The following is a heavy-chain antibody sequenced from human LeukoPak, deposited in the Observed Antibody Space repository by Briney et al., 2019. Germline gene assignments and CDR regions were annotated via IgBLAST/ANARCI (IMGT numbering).Heavy chain of an antibody. CDR3: ARSITMVRGVHRD. Sequence: PSETLSLTCAVYGGSFSGYYWSWIRQPPGKGLEWIGEINHSGSTNYNPSLKSRVTISVDTSKNQSSLKLSSVTAADTAVYYCARSITMVRGVHRDWGQGTLVTVSS. CDR1: GGSFSGYY. J-gene: IGHJ4*02. CDR2: INHSGST. V-gene: IGHV4-34*01. D-gene: IGHD3-10*01.